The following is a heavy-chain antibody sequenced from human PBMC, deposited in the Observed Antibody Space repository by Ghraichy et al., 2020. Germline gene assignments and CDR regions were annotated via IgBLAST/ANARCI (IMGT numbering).Heavy chain of an antibody. D-gene: IGHD3-10*01. V-gene: IGHV4-38-2*02. CDR3: ARDLYYGSGSVDY. CDR2: IYHSGST. Sequence: SETLSLTCAVSGYSISSGYYWGWIRQPPGKGLEWIGSIYHSGSTYYNPSLKSRVTISVDTSKNQFSLKLSSVTAADTAVYYCARDLYYGSGSVDYWGQGTLVTVSS. CDR1: GYSISSGYY. J-gene: IGHJ4*02.